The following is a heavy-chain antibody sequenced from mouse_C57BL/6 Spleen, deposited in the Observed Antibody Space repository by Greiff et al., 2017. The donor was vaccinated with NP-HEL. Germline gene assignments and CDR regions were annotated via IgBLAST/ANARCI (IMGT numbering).Heavy chain of an antibody. CDR1: GYAFSSSW. CDR3: ARYYYGSSYSGGY. Sequence: QVQLQQSGPELVKPGASVKISCKASGYAFSSSWMNWVKQRPGKGLEWIGRIYPGDGDTNYNGKFKGKATLTADKSSSTAYMQLSSLTSEDSAVYFCARYYYGSSYSGGYWGQGTTLTVSS. V-gene: IGHV1-82*01. CDR2: IYPGDGDT. D-gene: IGHD1-1*01. J-gene: IGHJ2*01.